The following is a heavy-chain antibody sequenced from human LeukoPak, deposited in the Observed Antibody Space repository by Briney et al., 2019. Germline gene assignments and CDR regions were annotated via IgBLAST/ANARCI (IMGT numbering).Heavy chain of an antibody. Sequence: SETLSLTCTVSGGSISSYYWSWIRQPPGKGLEWIGCIYYSGSTNYNPSLKSRVTISVDTSKNQFSLKLSSVTAADTAVYYCARDHVYYYGSGSSRDAFDIWGQGTMVTVSS. V-gene: IGHV4-59*01. J-gene: IGHJ3*02. CDR3: ARDHVYYYGSGSSRDAFDI. CDR2: IYYSGST. D-gene: IGHD3-10*01. CDR1: GGSISSYY.